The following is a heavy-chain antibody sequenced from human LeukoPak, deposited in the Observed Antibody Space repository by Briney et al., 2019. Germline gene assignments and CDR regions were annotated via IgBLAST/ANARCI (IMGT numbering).Heavy chain of an antibody. CDR3: ARNLWSGYSAPGRADP. V-gene: IGHV3-7*01. Sequence: PGGSLRLSCAASGFTFSSYWMSWVRQAPGKGLEWVANIKQDGSEKYYVDSVKGRFTISRDNAKNSLYLQMNSLRAEDTAVYYCARNLWSGYSAPGRADPWGQGTLVTVSS. J-gene: IGHJ5*02. CDR2: IKQDGSEK. D-gene: IGHD3-3*01. CDR1: GFTFSSYW.